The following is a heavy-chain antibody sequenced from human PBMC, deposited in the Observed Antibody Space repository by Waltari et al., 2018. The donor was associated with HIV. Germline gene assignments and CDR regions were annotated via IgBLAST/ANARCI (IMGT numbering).Heavy chain of an antibody. D-gene: IGHD1-1*01. CDR3: ARAGKPTVLPAYYNNGLDV. V-gene: IGHV1-69*12. CDR1: GDTFTNYA. J-gene: IGHJ6*02. Sequence: QVQLVQSGAEVKKPGSSVQVSCKASGDTFTNYAINWVRQAPGQGLEWMGGIIPISATANDAQNFQERVTITADESTTTAYMELSSLRSEDTAVYYCARAGKPTVLPAYYNNGLDVWGQGTTVTVSS. CDR2: IIPISATA.